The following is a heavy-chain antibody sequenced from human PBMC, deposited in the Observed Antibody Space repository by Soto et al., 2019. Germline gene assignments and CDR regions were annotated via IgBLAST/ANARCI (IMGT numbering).Heavy chain of an antibody. CDR2: ISGYNGNT. CDR3: AKADSNYAGRFSYYYMDV. J-gene: IGHJ6*03. Sequence: ASVKVSCKASGYTFRSYGIGGVRQAPGQGLEWMGWISGYNGNTHYSQKFQGKVTMTTDTSTSTAYMELRNLRSDDTAVYYCAKADSNYAGRFSYYYMDVWGTGTMVTVS. V-gene: IGHV1-18*01. CDR1: GYTFRSYG. D-gene: IGHD4-4*01.